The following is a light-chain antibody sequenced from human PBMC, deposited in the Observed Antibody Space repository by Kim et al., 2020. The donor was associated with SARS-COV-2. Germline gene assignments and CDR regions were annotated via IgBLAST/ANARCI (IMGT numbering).Light chain of an antibody. V-gene: IGLV3-19*01. J-gene: IGLJ2*01. CDR3: NSRDSSGNHVV. CDR1: SHRRYY. CDR2: GKN. Sequence: ALGQTVRIRCQGDSHRRYYARWYQQKPGQAPVLVIYGKNNRPSGIPDRFSGSSSGNTASLTITGAQAEDEADYYCNSRDSSGNHVVFGGGTQLTVL.